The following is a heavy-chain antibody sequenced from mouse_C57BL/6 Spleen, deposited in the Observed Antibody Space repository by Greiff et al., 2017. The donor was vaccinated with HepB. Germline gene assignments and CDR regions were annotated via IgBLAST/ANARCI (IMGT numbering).Heavy chain of an antibody. Sequence: VQLKESGPVLVKPGASVKMSCKASGYTFTDYYMNWVKQSHGKSLEWIGVINPYNGGTSYNQKFKGKATLTVDKSSSTAYMELNSLTSEDSAVYYCAKGNLWYFDVWGTGTTVTVSS. V-gene: IGHV1-19*01. J-gene: IGHJ1*03. CDR3: AKGNLWYFDV. D-gene: IGHD2-1*01. CDR2: INPYNGGT. CDR1: GYTFTDYY.